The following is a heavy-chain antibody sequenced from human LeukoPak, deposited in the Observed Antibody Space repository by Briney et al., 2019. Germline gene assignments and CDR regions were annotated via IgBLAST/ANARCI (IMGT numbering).Heavy chain of an antibody. CDR3: AKDPPRKVYGTNYYYGMDV. V-gene: IGHV3-23*01. CDR1: GFTFSSYA. J-gene: IGHJ6*02. D-gene: IGHD4-17*01. CDR2: ISGSCGST. Sequence: TGGSLRLSCAASGFTFSSYAMSWVRQAPGKALDWFSAISGSCGSTYYADSVKGRFNISRDNSKNTLYLQMNSLRAEDTAVYYCAKDPPRKVYGTNYYYGMDVWGQGPTVTVSS.